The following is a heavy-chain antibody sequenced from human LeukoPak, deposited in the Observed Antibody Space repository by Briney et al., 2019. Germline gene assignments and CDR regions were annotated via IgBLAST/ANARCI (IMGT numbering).Heavy chain of an antibody. CDR3: ARDTRSYDTSGYYYFDY. V-gene: IGHV4-59*01. D-gene: IGHD3-22*01. J-gene: IGHJ4*02. CDR1: GASTTSYY. CDR2: IYSDGTT. Sequence: SETLSLTCSVSGASTTSYYWNWIRQAPGKGLEWIGYIYSDGTTSYSPSLRSRVTISIDTSRNQFSLKLSSVTAADAAASYCARDTRSYDTSGYYYFDYWGQGALVTVSS.